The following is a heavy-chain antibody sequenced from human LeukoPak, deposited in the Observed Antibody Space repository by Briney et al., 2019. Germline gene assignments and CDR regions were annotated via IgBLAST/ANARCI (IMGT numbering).Heavy chain of an antibody. CDR1: GFTFSSYS. Sequence: GGSLRLSCAASGFTFSSYSMNWVRQAPGKGLEWVSGISWNSGSIGYADSVKGRFTISRDNAKNSLYLQMSSLRAEDMALYYCAKGFTIFGVVTHYDAFDIWGQGTMVTVSS. D-gene: IGHD3-3*01. V-gene: IGHV3-9*03. J-gene: IGHJ3*02. CDR3: AKGFTIFGVVTHYDAFDI. CDR2: ISWNSGSI.